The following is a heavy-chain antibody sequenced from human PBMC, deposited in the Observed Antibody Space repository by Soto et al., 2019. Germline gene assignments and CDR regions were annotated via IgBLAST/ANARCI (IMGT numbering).Heavy chain of an antibody. CDR1: GFPVSSNY. D-gene: IGHD5-18*01. CDR2: IYSGGIT. Sequence: EVQLVESGGGLIQPGGSLRLSCAASGFPVSSNYMNWVRQAPGEGLEWVSIIYSGGITYYPDSVKGRFTISRDKSKNTVSLQMNNLRAEDTAVYFCAREGASYGSKYLQYWGQGTLVTVSS. V-gene: IGHV3-53*01. J-gene: IGHJ1*01. CDR3: AREGASYGSKYLQY.